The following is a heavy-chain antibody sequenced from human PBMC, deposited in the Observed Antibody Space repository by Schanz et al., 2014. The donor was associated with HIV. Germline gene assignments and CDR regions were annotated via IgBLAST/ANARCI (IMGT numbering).Heavy chain of an antibody. D-gene: IGHD3-22*01. V-gene: IGHV3-30*18. CDR2: ISYDGRNK. CDR3: AKDRNYYDDRYIGKGNYYYYYGMDV. CDR1: GFIFSDHF. J-gene: IGHJ6*02. Sequence: QEQLVESGGGVVQPGRSLRLSCVASGFIFSDHFMGWVRQAPGKGLEWVAVISYDGRNKYYADSVKGRLTISRDNSKNTLYLQMKSLRREDTAVYFCAKDRNYYDDRYIGKGNYYYYYGMDVWGQGTTVTVSS.